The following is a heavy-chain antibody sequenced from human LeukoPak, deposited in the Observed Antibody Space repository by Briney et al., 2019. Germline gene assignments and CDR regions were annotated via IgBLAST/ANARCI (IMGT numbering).Heavy chain of an antibody. CDR2: ISYDGSNK. CDR1: GFTFSSYA. CDR3: ARSEPLPGYYDSRGHYYFDY. D-gene: IGHD3-22*01. J-gene: IGHJ4*02. V-gene: IGHV3-30-3*01. Sequence: PGGSLRLSCAASGFTFSSYAMHWVRQAPGKGLEWVAVISYDGSNKYYADSVKGRFTISRDNSKNTLYLQMNSLRAEDTAVYYCARSEPLPGYYDSRGHYYFDYWGQGTLVTVSS.